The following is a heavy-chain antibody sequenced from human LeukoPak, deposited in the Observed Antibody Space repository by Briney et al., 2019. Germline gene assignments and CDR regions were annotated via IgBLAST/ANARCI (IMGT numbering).Heavy chain of an antibody. CDR2: IDPSDSYT. Sequence: GESLKISCKGSGYIFTSYWISWARRMPGKGLEWMGRIDPSDSYTNYSPSFQGHVTISADKSISTAYLQWSSLKASDTAMYYCARHGTAAMGDYWGQGTLVTVSS. J-gene: IGHJ4*02. CDR3: ARHGTAAMGDY. V-gene: IGHV5-10-1*01. D-gene: IGHD2-2*01. CDR1: GYIFTSYW.